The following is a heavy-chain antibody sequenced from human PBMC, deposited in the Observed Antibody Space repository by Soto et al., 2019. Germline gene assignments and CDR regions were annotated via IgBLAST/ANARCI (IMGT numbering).Heavy chain of an antibody. J-gene: IGHJ5*02. CDR2: IYPGDSDT. D-gene: IGHD6-19*01. CDR3: ASRTIAVNNWFDP. Sequence: PGESLKISGKGSGYSFTSYWIGCVRQMPGKGLEWMGIIYPGDSDTRYSPSFQGQVTISADKSISTAYLQWSSLKASDPAMYYCASRTIAVNNWFDPWGQGTLVTVSS. CDR1: GYSFTSYW. V-gene: IGHV5-51*01.